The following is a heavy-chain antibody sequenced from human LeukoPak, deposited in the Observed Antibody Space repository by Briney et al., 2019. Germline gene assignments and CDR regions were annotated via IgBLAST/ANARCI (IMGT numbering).Heavy chain of an antibody. CDR1: GGSISSYY. CDR2: IYYSGST. V-gene: IGHV4-59*01. Sequence: SETLSLTCTVSGGSISSYYWSWIRQPPGKGLEWIGYIYYSGSTNYNPSLKSRVTISVDTSKNQFSLKLSSVTAADTAMYYCARGGYSYGLSSYYYGMDVWGQGTTVTVSS. CDR3: ARGGYSYGLSSYYYGMDV. D-gene: IGHD5-18*01. J-gene: IGHJ6*02.